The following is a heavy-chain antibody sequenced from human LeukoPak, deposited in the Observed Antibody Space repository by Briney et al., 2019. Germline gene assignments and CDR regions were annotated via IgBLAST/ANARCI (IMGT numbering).Heavy chain of an antibody. V-gene: IGHV3-48*01. D-gene: IGHD3-10*01. CDR3: ARRGQGFGELWPTADFDY. Sequence: GGSLRLSCAASGFTFSSYSMNWVRQAPGKGLEWVSYISSSSGTIYYADPVKGRFTISRDNAKNSLYLQMNSLRAEDTAVYYCARRGQGFGELWPTADFDYWGQGTLVTVSS. CDR2: ISSSSGTI. J-gene: IGHJ4*02. CDR1: GFTFSSYS.